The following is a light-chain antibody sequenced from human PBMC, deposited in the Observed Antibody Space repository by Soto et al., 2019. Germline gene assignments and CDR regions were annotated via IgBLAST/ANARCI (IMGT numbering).Light chain of an antibody. CDR1: QDIAAY. CDR3: QQRKNWPPIT. V-gene: IGKV3-11*01. J-gene: IGKJ5*01. CDR2: DSS. Sequence: TQSPSSLSASLGDRVTIXXRASQDIAAYLAWYQQRPGQPPRLXXFDSSNRATGVPVRFSGSGSGTVFTLTIGSLEPEDSAVYYCQQRKNWPPITFGQGTRLEIK.